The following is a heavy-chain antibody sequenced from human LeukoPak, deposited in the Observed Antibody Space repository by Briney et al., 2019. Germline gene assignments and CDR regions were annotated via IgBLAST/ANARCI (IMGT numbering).Heavy chain of an antibody. D-gene: IGHD2-2*01. Sequence: ASVKVSCKASGYTFTGYYMHWVRQAPGQGLEWMGWINPNSGGTNYAQKFQGRVTITTDESTSTAYMELSSLRSEDTAVYYCARSGVVVPAATSYFDYWGQGTLVTVSS. CDR3: ARSGVVVPAATSYFDY. CDR2: INPNSGGT. CDR1: GYTFTGYY. J-gene: IGHJ4*02. V-gene: IGHV1-2*02.